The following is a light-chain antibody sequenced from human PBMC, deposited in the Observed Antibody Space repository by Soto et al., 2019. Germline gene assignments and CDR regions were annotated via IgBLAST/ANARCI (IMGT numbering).Light chain of an antibody. CDR1: PGIRNY. CDR3: QKYSSVPV. CDR2: AAS. V-gene: IGKV1-27*01. Sequence: DIQMTQSPTSLSSSVRDRVTITFRARPGIRNYGAWYQQIPRKAPKLLIYAASTLPSGVPSRFSGSGSGTDFTLTINGLQPEDVATYSCQKYSSVPVFGPGTKVEIK. J-gene: IGKJ3*01.